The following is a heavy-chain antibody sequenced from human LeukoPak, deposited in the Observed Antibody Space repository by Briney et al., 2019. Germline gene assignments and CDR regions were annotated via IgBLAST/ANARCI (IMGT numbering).Heavy chain of an antibody. Sequence: GGSLRLSCAASGFTISTNYMSWVRQAPGKGLEWVSVMYTGGSTYYADSVKGRFTISRDNSKNTLYLQMNSLRAEDTAVYYCARDGSWNVWEYYFDYWGQGTLVTVSS. J-gene: IGHJ4*02. D-gene: IGHD3-16*01. CDR2: MYTGGST. CDR3: ARDGSWNVWEYYFDY. V-gene: IGHV3-53*05. CDR1: GFTISTNY.